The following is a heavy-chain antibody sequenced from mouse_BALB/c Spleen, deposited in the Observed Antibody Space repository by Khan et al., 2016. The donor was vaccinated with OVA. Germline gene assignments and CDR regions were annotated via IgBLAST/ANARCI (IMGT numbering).Heavy chain of an antibody. CDR1: GFSLTRYS. CDR3: VRAYYRYDGYYAMDY. CDR2: IWGGGGT. J-gene: IGHJ4*01. V-gene: IGHV2-6-4*01. D-gene: IGHD2-14*01. Sequence: QVQLKESGPGLVAPSQSLSITCTVSGFSLTRYSIHWVRQPPGKGLEWLGMIWGGGGTDYNSTLKSRLSIRKDNSKSQVLLKMNSLQTDDTAMYYCVRAYYRYDGYYAMDYWGQGTSVTVSS.